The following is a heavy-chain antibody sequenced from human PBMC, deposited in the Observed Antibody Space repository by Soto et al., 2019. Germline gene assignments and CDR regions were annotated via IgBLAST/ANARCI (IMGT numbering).Heavy chain of an antibody. Sequence: PGGSLRLSCAASGFTFSSYDMHWVRQATGKGLEWVSAIGTAGDTYYPGSVKGRFTISRENAKTSLYLQMNSLRAGDTAVYYCARGGTGHGFYYYYGMDVWGQGTTVTVSS. J-gene: IGHJ6*02. CDR1: GFTFSSYD. D-gene: IGHD3-16*01. V-gene: IGHV3-13*01. CDR3: ARGGTGHGFYYYYGMDV. CDR2: IGTAGDT.